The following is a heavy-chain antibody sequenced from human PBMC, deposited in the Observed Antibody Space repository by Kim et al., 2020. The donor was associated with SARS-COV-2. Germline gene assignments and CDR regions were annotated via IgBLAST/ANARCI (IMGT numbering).Heavy chain of an antibody. CDR1: GYSFTNYW. V-gene: IGHV5-10-1*01. Sequence: GESLKISCKGSGYSFTNYWISWVRQMPGKGLEWMGRIDPSDSYTNYSPSFQGHVTISADKSISTAYLQWSSLKASDTAMYYCARGRYDILTGYTELDYWGQGTLVTVPS. CDR2: IDPSDSYT. J-gene: IGHJ4*02. CDR3: ARGRYDILTGYTELDY. D-gene: IGHD3-9*01.